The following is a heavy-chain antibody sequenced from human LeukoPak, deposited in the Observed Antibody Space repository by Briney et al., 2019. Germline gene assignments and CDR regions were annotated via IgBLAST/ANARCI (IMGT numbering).Heavy chain of an antibody. CDR1: GYTFTSYD. J-gene: IGHJ4*02. D-gene: IGHD3-22*01. Sequence: GASVKVSCKASGYTFTSYDINWLRQATGQGLEWVGWMNPNSGNTGYAQKFQGRVTITRNTSISTAYMELSSLRSEDTAVYYCARGRYYDSSGYYYYWGQGTLVTVSS. V-gene: IGHV1-8*03. CDR2: MNPNSGNT. CDR3: ARGRYYDSSGYYYY.